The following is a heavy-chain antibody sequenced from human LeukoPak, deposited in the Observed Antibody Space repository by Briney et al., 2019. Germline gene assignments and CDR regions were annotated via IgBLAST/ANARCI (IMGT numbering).Heavy chain of an antibody. CDR3: ARTCSSSSCYMVH. J-gene: IGHJ4*02. CDR2: IIPIFGTA. V-gene: IGHV1-69*05. Sequence: GPSVKFSCKASGGTFISYAISGGRQAPGQGLGWMGGIIPIFGTANYAQKFQGRVTLTTDTSTSTAYMELRSLRSDDTALYYCARTCSSSSCYMVHWGQGTLVTVSS. D-gene: IGHD2-2*02. CDR1: GGTFISYA.